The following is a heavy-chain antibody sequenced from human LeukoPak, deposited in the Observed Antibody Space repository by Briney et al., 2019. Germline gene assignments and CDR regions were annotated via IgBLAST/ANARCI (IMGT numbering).Heavy chain of an antibody. V-gene: IGHV3-21*01. J-gene: IGHJ6*03. CDR1: GFTLSSYS. Sequence: GGSLRLSCAASGFTLSSYSMNWVRQAPGKGLEWVSSISSSSSYIYYADSVKGRFTISKDNAKNSLYLQMNSLRAEDTAVYYCARDRSNYYGRSYYMDVWGKGTTVTVSS. CDR2: ISSSSSYI. CDR3: ARDRSNYYGRSYYMDV. D-gene: IGHD3-10*01.